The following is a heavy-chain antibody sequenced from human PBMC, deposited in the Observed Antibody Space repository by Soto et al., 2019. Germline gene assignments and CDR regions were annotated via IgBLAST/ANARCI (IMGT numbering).Heavy chain of an antibody. V-gene: IGHV3-33*01. CDR3: ARDGYCGGGSCYSVPVFDS. D-gene: IGHD2-15*01. Sequence: QVQLVESGGGVVQPGRSLRLSCAASGFTFSSYGMHWVRQAPGKGLEWVAVIWYDGSNKYYADSVKGRFTISRDNSKNTLYLQMTSLRAEHTAVYFCARDGYCGGGSCYSVPVFDSWGQGTLVNVSS. CDR1: GFTFSSYG. CDR2: IWYDGSNK. J-gene: IGHJ4*02.